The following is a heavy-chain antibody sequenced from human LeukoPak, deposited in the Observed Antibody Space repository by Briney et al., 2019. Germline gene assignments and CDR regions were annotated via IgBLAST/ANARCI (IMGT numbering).Heavy chain of an antibody. CDR1: GYTFTGYY. D-gene: IGHD5-24*01. CDR3: ARGAAEMATKRRGHYYYMDV. V-gene: IGHV1-2*02. CDR2: INPNSGGT. J-gene: IGHJ6*03. Sequence: GASVKVSCKASGYTFTGYYMHWVRQAPGQGLEWMGWINPNSGGTNYAQKFQGRVTMTRDTSISTAYMELSRLRSDDTAVYYCARGAAEMATKRRGHYYYMDVWGKGTTVTVSS.